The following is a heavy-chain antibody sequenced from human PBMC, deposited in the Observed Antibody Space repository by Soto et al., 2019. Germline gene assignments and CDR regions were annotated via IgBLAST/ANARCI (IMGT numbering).Heavy chain of an antibody. CDR3: AREGGYDFWSAYDFDY. CDR2: IWYDGSNK. D-gene: IGHD3-3*01. CDR1: GFTFSSYG. Sequence: QVQLVESGGGVVQPGRSLRLSCAASGFTFSSYGMHWVRQAPGKGLEWVAVIWYDGSNKYYADSVKGRFTISRDNSKNTLDLHMNSLRAEDTAVYYCAREGGYDFWSAYDFDYWGQGTLVTVSS. J-gene: IGHJ4*02. V-gene: IGHV3-33*01.